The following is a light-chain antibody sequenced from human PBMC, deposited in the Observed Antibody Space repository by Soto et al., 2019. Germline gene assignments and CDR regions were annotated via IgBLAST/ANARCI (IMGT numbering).Light chain of an antibody. Sequence: DIVMTQSPDSLAASLGERATIHRKSSLSVLYSTSNKDYFAWYPQTPGQPPKMIIYWASTRESGVPERCGCSGAGTDCTRPISSLQAEDVEVDYCQQYYTITITFGQGTRLE. CDR1: LSVLYSTSNKDY. J-gene: IGKJ5*01. CDR3: QQYYTITIT. CDR2: WAS. V-gene: IGKV4-1*01.